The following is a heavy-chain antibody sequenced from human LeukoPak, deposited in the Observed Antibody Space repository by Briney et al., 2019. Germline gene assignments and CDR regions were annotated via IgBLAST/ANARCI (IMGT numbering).Heavy chain of an antibody. D-gene: IGHD2-2*01. Sequence: SQTLSLTCTVSGGSISSGAYYWSWIRQPAGKGLEWIGRIYTSGSSDYRSTNYNPSLKSRVTLSIDTSKRHFSLTLSSVTAADTAIYYCATARTSCSSSTCGMAFDIWGQGTMVTVSS. V-gene: IGHV4-61*02. J-gene: IGHJ3*02. CDR3: ATARTSCSSSTCGMAFDI. CDR2: IYTSGSSDYRST. CDR1: GGSISSGAYY.